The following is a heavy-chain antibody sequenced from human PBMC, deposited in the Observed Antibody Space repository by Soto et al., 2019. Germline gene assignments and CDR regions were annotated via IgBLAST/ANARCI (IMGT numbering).Heavy chain of an antibody. CDR3: ARDESLAAAGTWDY. D-gene: IGHD6-13*01. CDR2: INHSGST. J-gene: IGHJ4*02. Sequence: SETLSLTCAVYGGSFSGYYWSWIRQPPGKGLEWIGEINHSGSTNYNPSLKSRVTISVDTSKNQFSLKLSSVTAADTAVYYCARDESLAAAGTWDYWGQGTLVTVS. V-gene: IGHV4-34*01. CDR1: GGSFSGYY.